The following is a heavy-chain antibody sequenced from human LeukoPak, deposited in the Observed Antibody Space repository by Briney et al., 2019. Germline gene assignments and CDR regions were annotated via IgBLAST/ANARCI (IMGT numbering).Heavy chain of an antibody. CDR1: GLTFSFYS. V-gene: IGHV3-21*01. Sequence: GGSLRLSCAASGLTFSFYSMNWVRQAPGKGLEWVSSISSSSSYIYYADSVKGRFTISRDNAKNSLYLQMNSLRAEDTAVYYCARVDDPGDWFDPWGQGTLVTVSS. J-gene: IGHJ5*02. D-gene: IGHD1-14*01. CDR3: ARVDDPGDWFDP. CDR2: ISSSSSYI.